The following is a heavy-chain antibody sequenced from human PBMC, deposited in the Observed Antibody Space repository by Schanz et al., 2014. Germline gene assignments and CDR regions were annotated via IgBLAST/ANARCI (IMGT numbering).Heavy chain of an antibody. CDR1: GFTFSDYG. Sequence: VQLVESGGGVVRPGRSLRLSCGASGFTFSDYGTHWVRQAPGKGLEWVAAITYDGSNKYYAESVKGRFTISRENGKNSLYLQMNSLRAGDTAVYYCARGRRGDCRRTSCTYYFDYWGQGTLVTVSS. CDR3: ARGRRGDCRRTSCTYYFDY. J-gene: IGHJ4*02. D-gene: IGHD2-2*01. V-gene: IGHV3-30*03. CDR2: ITYDGSNK.